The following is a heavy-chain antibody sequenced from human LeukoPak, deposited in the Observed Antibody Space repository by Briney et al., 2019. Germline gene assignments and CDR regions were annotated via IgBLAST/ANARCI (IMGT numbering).Heavy chain of an antibody. D-gene: IGHD3-10*01. CDR1: GFTFTTYA. V-gene: IGHV3-23*01. CDR2: ISGIGGST. Sequence: VGTLRLSCAASGFTFTTYAMNWVRQAPRKGLEWVSAISGIGGSTYYADSVKGRFTISRDNSKSTLYLQMNSLRAEETAVYYCAKGLAMVRGVIIAPYYNWFDPWGQGTLVTVSS. CDR3: AKGLAMVRGVIIAPYYNWFDP. J-gene: IGHJ5*02.